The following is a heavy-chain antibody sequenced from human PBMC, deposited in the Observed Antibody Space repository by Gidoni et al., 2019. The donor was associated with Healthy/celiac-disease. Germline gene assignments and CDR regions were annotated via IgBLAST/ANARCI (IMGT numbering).Heavy chain of an antibody. Sequence: QVQLVQSGAEVKKPGSSVRVPCKAFGGTFSSSAISWVRQAPGQGLEWMGGIIPIFGTANYAQKFQGRVTITADKSTSTAYMELSSLRSEDTALYYCARPEYSSSWATLDYYYGMDVWGQGTTVTVSS. D-gene: IGHD6-13*01. CDR3: ARPEYSSSWATLDYYYGMDV. CDR1: GGTFSSSA. CDR2: IIPIFGTA. V-gene: IGHV1-69*06. J-gene: IGHJ6*02.